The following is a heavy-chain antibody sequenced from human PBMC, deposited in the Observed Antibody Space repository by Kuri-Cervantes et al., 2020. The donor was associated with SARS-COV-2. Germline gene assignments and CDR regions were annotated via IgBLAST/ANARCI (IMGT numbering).Heavy chain of an antibody. CDR1: GYTFTSYD. CDR2: INPSGGST. CDR3: ARAADYYDSSGYYDY. D-gene: IGHD3-22*01. Sequence: ASVKVSCKASGYTFTSYDINWVRLAPGQGLEWMGIINPSGGSTSYAQKFQGRVTMTRDTSTSTVYMELSSLRSEDTAVYYCARAADYYDSSGYYDYWGQGTLVTVSS. J-gene: IGHJ4*02. V-gene: IGHV1-46*01.